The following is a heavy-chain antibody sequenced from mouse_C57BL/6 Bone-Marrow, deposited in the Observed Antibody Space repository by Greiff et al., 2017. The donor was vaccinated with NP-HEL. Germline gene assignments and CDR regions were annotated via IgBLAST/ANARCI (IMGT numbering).Heavy chain of an antibody. CDR3: APIYAMDY. D-gene: IGHD6-5*01. J-gene: IGHJ4*01. CDR1: GYAFSSSW. CDR2: IYPGDGDT. Sequence: QVQLQQSGPELVKPGASVKISCKASGYAFSSSWMNWVKQRPGKGLEWIGRIYPGDGDTNYNGKLKGKATLTADKSSSTAYMQLSSLTSEDSAVYFCAPIYAMDYWGQGTSVTVSS. V-gene: IGHV1-82*01.